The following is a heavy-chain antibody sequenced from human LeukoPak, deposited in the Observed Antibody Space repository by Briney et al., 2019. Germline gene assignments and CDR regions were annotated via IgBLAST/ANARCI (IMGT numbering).Heavy chain of an antibody. D-gene: IGHD3-22*01. CDR1: GFTFTSSA. Sequence: GASVKVSCKASGFTFTSSAMQWVRQARGQRLEWIGWIVVGSGNTNYAQKLQGRVTMTTDTSTSTAYMELRSLRSDDTAVYYCARGLLFDYHDSSGYYWGDYMDVWGKGTTVTISS. V-gene: IGHV1-58*02. CDR2: IVVGSGNT. CDR3: ARGLLFDYHDSSGYYWGDYMDV. J-gene: IGHJ6*03.